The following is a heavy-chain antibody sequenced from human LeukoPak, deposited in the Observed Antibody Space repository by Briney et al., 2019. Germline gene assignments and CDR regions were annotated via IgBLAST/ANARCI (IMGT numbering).Heavy chain of an antibody. CDR3: ARMNCSRTSCHDSTRALFDY. J-gene: IGHJ4*02. CDR1: GFTFSSYE. D-gene: IGHD2-2*01. V-gene: IGHV3-30*04. Sequence: PGGSLRLSCAASGFTFSSYEMNWVRQAPGKGLEWVAVMSYDGSNKYYVDSVKGRFTISRDNAKDTLYLQMNSLRAEDTAVYYCARMNCSRTSCHDSTRALFDYWGQGTLVTVSS. CDR2: MSYDGSNK.